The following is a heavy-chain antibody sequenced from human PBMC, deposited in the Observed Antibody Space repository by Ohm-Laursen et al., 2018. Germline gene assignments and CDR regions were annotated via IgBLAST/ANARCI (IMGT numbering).Heavy chain of an antibody. CDR3: ARHVLSRQDYDSSGHSSIDY. CDR2: IYYSGST. J-gene: IGHJ4*02. Sequence: SDTLSLTCSVSGGSIGTYYWSWIRQPPGKGLEWIGDIYYSGSTTYNPSLKSRVTISVDTSKSQFSLNLASVTAADTAVYFCARHVLSRQDYDSSGHSSIDYWGQGMLVTVSS. D-gene: IGHD3-22*01. V-gene: IGHV4-59*08. CDR1: GGSIGTYY.